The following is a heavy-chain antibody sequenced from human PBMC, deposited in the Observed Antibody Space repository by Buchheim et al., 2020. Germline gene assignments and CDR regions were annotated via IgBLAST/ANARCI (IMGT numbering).Heavy chain of an antibody. D-gene: IGHD3-3*01. CDR1: GFTFSSYA. Sequence: EVQLLESGGGLVQPGGSLRLSCAASGFTFSSYAMNWVRQAPGKGLEWVSAISASGGSTYYADSVKGRFSISRDNSKNTLFLQMNTLRAEDTAIYFCAKANFWSGYSDYWGQGTL. CDR2: ISASGGST. J-gene: IGHJ4*02. V-gene: IGHV3-23*01. CDR3: AKANFWSGYSDY.